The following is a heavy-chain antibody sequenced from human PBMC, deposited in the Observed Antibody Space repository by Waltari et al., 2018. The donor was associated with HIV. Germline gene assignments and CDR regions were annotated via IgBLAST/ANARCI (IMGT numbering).Heavy chain of an antibody. D-gene: IGHD6-19*01. V-gene: IGHV3-23*01. J-gene: IGHJ4*02. CDR3: AKLASGWYGY. Sequence: EVQLLESGGGLVRPGGSLRLSCAHSGFPFTTHHLPWFRQAPGKGLEWVSAISGGGDSTYYADSVKGRFTISRDNSKNTLYLQMNSLRAEDTAVYFCAKLASGWYGYWGQGTLVTVSS. CDR2: ISGGGDST. CDR1: GFPFTTHH.